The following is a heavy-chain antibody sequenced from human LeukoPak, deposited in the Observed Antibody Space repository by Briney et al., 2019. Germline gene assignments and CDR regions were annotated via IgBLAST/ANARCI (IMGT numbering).Heavy chain of an antibody. CDR2: ISSSSSYI. J-gene: IGHJ3*02. CDR3: ARPGLGDGAFDI. V-gene: IGHV3-21*01. CDR1: GFTFSSYA. Sequence: GGSLRLSCAASGFTFSSYALSWVRQAPGKGLEWVSSISSSSSYIYYADSVKGRFTISRDNAKNSLYLQMNSLRAEDTAVYYCARPGLGDGAFDIWGQGTMVTVSS.